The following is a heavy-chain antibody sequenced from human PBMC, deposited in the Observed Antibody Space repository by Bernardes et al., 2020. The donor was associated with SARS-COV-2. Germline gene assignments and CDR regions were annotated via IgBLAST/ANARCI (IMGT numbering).Heavy chain of an antibody. Sequence: ASVKVSCKASGYTFSDYYIHWVRQAPGQGLECMGMINPIGGSTTYAQKFQGRVTVTRDTSTTTVYMELSSLRSDDTAIYYCARDGYSGYDRLAYFDSWGQGTLVTVSS. D-gene: IGHD5-12*01. CDR2: INPIGGST. CDR3: ARDGYSGYDRLAYFDS. V-gene: IGHV1-46*01. CDR1: GYTFSDYY. J-gene: IGHJ4*02.